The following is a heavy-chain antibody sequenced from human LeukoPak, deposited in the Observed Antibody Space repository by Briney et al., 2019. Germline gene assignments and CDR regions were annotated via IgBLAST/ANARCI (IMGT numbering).Heavy chain of an antibody. V-gene: IGHV4-34*01. CDR2: INHSGST. J-gene: IGHJ4*02. CDR3: ARRLLWRYFDY. D-gene: IGHD3-10*01. CDR1: GGSFSGYY. Sequence: SETLSLTCAVYGGSFSGYYWSWIRQPPGKGLEWIGEINHSGSTNYNPSLKNRVTISVDTSKNQFSLKLSSVTAADTAVYYCARRLLWRYFDYWGQGTLVTVSP.